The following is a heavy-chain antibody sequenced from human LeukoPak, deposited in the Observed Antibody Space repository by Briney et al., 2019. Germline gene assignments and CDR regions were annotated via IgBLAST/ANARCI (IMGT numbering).Heavy chain of an antibody. Sequence: SETLSLTCTVSGGSISSGSYYWSWIRQPAGKGLEWIGRIYTSGSTDYNPSLKSRVTISVDTSKNQFSLKLSSVTAADTAVYYCARDYYDSSGEGAYFDYWGQGTLVTVS. V-gene: IGHV4-61*02. CDR2: IYTSGST. J-gene: IGHJ4*02. D-gene: IGHD3-22*01. CDR3: ARDYYDSSGEGAYFDY. CDR1: GGSISSGSYY.